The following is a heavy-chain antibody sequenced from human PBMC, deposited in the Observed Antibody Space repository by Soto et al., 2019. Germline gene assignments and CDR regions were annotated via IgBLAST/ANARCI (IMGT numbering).Heavy chain of an antibody. D-gene: IGHD2-8*01. CDR1: GFTFSSYA. Sequence: GGSLRLSCAASGFTFSSYAMSWVRQAPGKGLEWVSAISGSGGSTYYADSVKGRFTISRDNSKNTLYLQMNSLRAEDTAVYYCAKEWAVYAIYQYAFDIWGQGTMVTVSS. CDR3: AKEWAVYAIYQYAFDI. J-gene: IGHJ3*02. CDR2: ISGSGGST. V-gene: IGHV3-23*01.